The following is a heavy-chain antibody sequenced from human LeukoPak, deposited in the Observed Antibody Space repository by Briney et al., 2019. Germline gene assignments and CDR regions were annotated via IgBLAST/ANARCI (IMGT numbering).Heavy chain of an antibody. CDR1: GGSISSYY. J-gene: IGHJ5*02. D-gene: IGHD6-13*01. CDR3: ARNRYSSSWYKGDWFDP. CDR2: IYYSGST. V-gene: IGHV4-59*08. Sequence: PSETLSLTCTVSGGSISSYYWSWIRQPPGKGLEWIGYIYYSGSTNYNPSLKSRVTISVDTSKNQFSLKLSSVTAADTAVYYCARNRYSSSWYKGDWFDPWGQGTLVTVSS.